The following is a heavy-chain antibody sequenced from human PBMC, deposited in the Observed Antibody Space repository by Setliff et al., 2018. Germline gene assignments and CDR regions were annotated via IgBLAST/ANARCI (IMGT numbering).Heavy chain of an antibody. Sequence: GGSLRLSCVSSEFTVNSNFMTWVRQAPGKGLEWLSVIYIGGQTFYADSVKGRFTISRDDSKATLSLHMTSLRPDDTAVYFCVNARMVTTWGRAYWGQGTLVTVSS. CDR1: EFTVNSNF. CDR2: IYIGGQT. D-gene: IGHD4-17*01. V-gene: IGHV3-66*01. CDR3: VNARMVTTWGRAY. J-gene: IGHJ4*02.